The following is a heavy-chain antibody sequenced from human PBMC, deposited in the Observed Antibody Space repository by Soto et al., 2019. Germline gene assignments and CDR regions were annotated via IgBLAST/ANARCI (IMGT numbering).Heavy chain of an antibody. CDR1: GGSISSGGYY. Sequence: QVQLQESGPGLVKPSQTLSLTCTVSGGSISSGGYYWSWIRQHPGKGLEWIGYIYYSGSTYYNPSIKRRVTISVDTSKNQFSLKLSSVTAADTAVYYCARDGGPGMVYAIRRDYYYYGMDVWGQGTTVTVSS. CDR2: IYYSGST. J-gene: IGHJ6*02. V-gene: IGHV4-31*03. D-gene: IGHD2-8*01. CDR3: ARDGGPGMVYAIRRDYYYYGMDV.